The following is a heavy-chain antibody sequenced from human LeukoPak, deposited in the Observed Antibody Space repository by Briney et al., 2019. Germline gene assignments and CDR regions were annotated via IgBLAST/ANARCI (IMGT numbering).Heavy chain of an antibody. V-gene: IGHV4-34*01. CDR2: INHSGST. Sequence: SETLSLTCAVYGGSFSGYYWSWIRQPPGKGLEWIGEINHSGSTNYNPSLKSRVTISVDTSKNQFSLQVSSVTAADTAVYYCVSMASGSFVYWGQGTLVTVSS. D-gene: IGHD3-10*01. CDR3: VSMASGSFVY. CDR1: GGSFSGYY. J-gene: IGHJ4*02.